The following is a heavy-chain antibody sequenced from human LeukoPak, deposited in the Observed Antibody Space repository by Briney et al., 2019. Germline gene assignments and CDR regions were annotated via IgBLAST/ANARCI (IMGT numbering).Heavy chain of an antibody. Sequence: ASVKVSCKASGYTFTSYGISWVRQAPGQGLEWMGWISAYNGNTNYAQKLQGRVTMTTDTSTSTAYMELRSLRSDDTAVYYCARDRQGYFDWLFHFDYWGQGTLVTVSS. CDR2: ISAYNGNT. D-gene: IGHD3-9*01. CDR3: ARDRQGYFDWLFHFDY. CDR1: GYTFTSYG. V-gene: IGHV1-18*01. J-gene: IGHJ4*02.